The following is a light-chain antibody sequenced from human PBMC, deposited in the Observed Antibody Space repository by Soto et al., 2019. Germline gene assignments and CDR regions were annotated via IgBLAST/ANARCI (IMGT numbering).Light chain of an antibody. CDR2: WAS. CDR3: QQCYSTPPT. Sequence: DIVMTQSPDSLAVSLGERATINCKSSQSVLYSSNNKNYLAWYQQKPRQPPKLLIYWASTRESGVPDRFSGSGSGTDFTLTISSLQAEDVAVYYCQQCYSTPPTFGGGTKVEIK. J-gene: IGKJ4*01. V-gene: IGKV4-1*01. CDR1: QSVLYSSNNKNY.